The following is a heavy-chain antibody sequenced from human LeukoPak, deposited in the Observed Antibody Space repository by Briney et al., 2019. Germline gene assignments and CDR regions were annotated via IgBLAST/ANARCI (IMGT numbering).Heavy chain of an antibody. V-gene: IGHV5-51*01. Sequence: GESLKISCKGSGYSFTSYWIAWVRQMPGKGLEWMGIIYPGDSDTRYSPSFQGQVTISADKSISTAYLQWSSLKASDTAMYYCARPKEMATIDDAFDIWGQGTMVTVSS. CDR3: ARPKEMATIDDAFDI. CDR1: GYSFTSYW. CDR2: IYPGDSDT. J-gene: IGHJ3*02. D-gene: IGHD5-24*01.